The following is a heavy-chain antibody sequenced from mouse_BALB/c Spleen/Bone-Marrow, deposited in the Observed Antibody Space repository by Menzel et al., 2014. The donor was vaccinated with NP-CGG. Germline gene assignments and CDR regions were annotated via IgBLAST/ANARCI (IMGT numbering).Heavy chain of an antibody. CDR3: ARSGGYGNYLDWVDY. CDR1: GFNIKDTY. CDR2: IDPANGNT. D-gene: IGHD2-10*02. J-gene: IGHJ3*01. V-gene: IGHV14-3*02. Sequence: EVMLVESGAELVKPGASVKLSCTASGFNIKDTYMHWVKQRPEQGLEWIGRIDPANGNTKYDPKFQGQATITADTSSNAAYLQLSSLTSGETAGYYCARSGGYGNYLDWVDYWGQGTLVTVSA.